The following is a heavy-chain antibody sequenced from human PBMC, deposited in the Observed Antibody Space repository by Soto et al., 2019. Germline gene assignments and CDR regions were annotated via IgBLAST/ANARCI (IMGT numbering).Heavy chain of an antibody. D-gene: IGHD1-1*01. Sequence: QVQLVQSGAEVKKPGSSVKVSCKASGGTVSRYGISWVRQAPGQGLEWMGGIIPIFGTADYAQKFQGRVTITADESTSTAYMELSRLRSGDTAVYYCASQTGTTGNYYYGMDVWGQGTTVNVSS. V-gene: IGHV1-69*12. CDR1: GGTVSRYG. CDR2: IIPIFGTA. J-gene: IGHJ6*02. CDR3: ASQTGTTGNYYYGMDV.